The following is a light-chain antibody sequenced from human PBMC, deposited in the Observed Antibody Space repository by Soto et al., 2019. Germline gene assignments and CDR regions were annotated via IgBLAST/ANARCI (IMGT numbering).Light chain of an antibody. Sequence: DIQMTQSPSTLSASVGDTVTITCRASQSIGNWMAWYQQTPGKAPNLLIYRGSSLQSGVQSRFSGSGSGTEFTLTIVSLQPDDFGVYFCQQFNVYPYTFGRGTKLEIK. CDR1: QSIGNW. J-gene: IGKJ2*01. CDR3: QQFNVYPYT. V-gene: IGKV1-5*03. CDR2: RGS.